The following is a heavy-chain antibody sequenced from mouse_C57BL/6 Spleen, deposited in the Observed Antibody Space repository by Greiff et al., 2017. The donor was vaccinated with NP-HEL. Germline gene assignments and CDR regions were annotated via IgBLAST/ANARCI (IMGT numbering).Heavy chain of an antibody. Sequence: EVKLMESGGGLVKPGGSLKLSCAASGFTFSDYGMHWVRQAPEKGLEWVAYISSGSSTIYYADTVKGRFTISRDNAKNTLFLQMTSLRSEDTAMYYCARTRYYYGSSYFDYWGQGTTLTVSS. J-gene: IGHJ2*01. V-gene: IGHV5-17*01. CDR3: ARTRYYYGSSYFDY. CDR2: ISSGSSTI. CDR1: GFTFSDYG. D-gene: IGHD1-1*01.